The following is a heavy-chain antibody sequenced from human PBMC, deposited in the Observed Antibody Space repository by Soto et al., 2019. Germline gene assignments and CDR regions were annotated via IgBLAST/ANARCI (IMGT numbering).Heavy chain of an antibody. V-gene: IGHV4-31*03. D-gene: IGHD2-15*01. CDR3: ARDQVYCSGGSCYLGYGMDV. CDR1: GGSISSGGYY. Sequence: QVQLQESGPGLVKPSQTLSLTCTVSGGSISSGGYYWSWIRQHPGKGLEWIGYIYYSGSTYYNPSLKSRVTISVDTSKNQFSLKLSSVTAADTAVYYCARDQVYCSGGSCYLGYGMDVWGQGTTVTVSS. J-gene: IGHJ6*02. CDR2: IYYSGST.